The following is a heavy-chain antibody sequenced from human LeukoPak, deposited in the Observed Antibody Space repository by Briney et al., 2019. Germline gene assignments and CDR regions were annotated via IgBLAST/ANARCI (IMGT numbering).Heavy chain of an antibody. J-gene: IGHJ1*01. CDR2: ISAYNGNT. D-gene: IGHD1-1*01. V-gene: IGHV1-18*01. Sequence: ASVKVSCKASGCTFISYGISWVRQAPGQGLEWMGWISAYNGNTNYAQKLQGRVTMTTDTYTSTTYMELRSLRSDDTAVYYCASSDGKYFQHWGQGTLVTVSS. CDR1: GCTFISYG. CDR3: ASSDGKYFQH.